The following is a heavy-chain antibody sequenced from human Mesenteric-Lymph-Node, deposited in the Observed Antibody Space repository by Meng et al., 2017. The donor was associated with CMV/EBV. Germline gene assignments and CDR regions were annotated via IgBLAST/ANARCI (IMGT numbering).Heavy chain of an antibody. CDR2: IYPGDSDA. CDR3: ARHTSGSTDY. D-gene: IGHD2-2*01. CDR1: GYSFNGYW. J-gene: IGHJ4*02. V-gene: IGHV5-51*01. Sequence: GESLKISCQGSGYSFNGYWIGWVRQMPGKGLEWMGIIYPGDSDAKYSPSFQGRVTISVDKSIRSTYLQWSSLEASDTAMYYCARHTSGSTDYWGQGTLVTVSS.